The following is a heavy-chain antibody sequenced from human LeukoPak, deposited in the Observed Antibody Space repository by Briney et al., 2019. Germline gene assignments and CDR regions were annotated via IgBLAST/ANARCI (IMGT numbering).Heavy chain of an antibody. V-gene: IGHV3-74*01. D-gene: IGHD2-15*01. J-gene: IGHJ4*02. CDR3: ARDPRGGTPDY. CDR1: GFTFSNYW. Sequence: GGSLRLSCAASGFTFSNYWMHWVRQAPGTGLVWVSRISSDGSSTTYADSVKGRFTISRDNAKNTLYLLMNSLRAEDTAVYFCARDPRGGTPDYWGQGNLVTVSS. CDR2: ISSDGSST.